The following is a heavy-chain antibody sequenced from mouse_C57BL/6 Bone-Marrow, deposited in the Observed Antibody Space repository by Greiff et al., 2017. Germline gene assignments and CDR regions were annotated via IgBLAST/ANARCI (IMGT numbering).Heavy chain of an antibody. D-gene: IGHD4-1*01. CDR1: GYAFTNYL. Sequence: QVQLQQSGAELVRPGTSVKVSCKASGYAFTNYLIEWVKQRPGQGLEWIGVINPGSGGTNYNEKFKGKATLTADKSSSTAYMQLSSLTSEDSAVXFYARKGWEGWCFDVWGTGTTVTVSS. J-gene: IGHJ1*03. V-gene: IGHV1-54*01. CDR2: INPGSGGT. CDR3: ARKGWEGWCFDV.